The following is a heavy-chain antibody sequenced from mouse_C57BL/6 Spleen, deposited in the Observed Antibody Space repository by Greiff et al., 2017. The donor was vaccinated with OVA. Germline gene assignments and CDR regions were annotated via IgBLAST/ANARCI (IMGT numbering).Heavy chain of an antibody. V-gene: IGHV1-26*01. CDR1: GYTFTDYY. Sequence: EVQLQQSGPELVKPGASVKISCKASGYTFTDYYMNWVKQSHGKSLEWIGDINPNNGGTSYNQKFKGKATLTVDKSSSTAYMELRSLTSEDSAVYYCARGGYDYYRFAYWGQGTLVTVSA. J-gene: IGHJ3*01. CDR3: ARGGYDYYRFAY. D-gene: IGHD2-4*01. CDR2: INPNNGGT.